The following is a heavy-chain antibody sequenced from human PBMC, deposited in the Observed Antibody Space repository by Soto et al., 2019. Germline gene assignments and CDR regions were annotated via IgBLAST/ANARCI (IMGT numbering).Heavy chain of an antibody. CDR3: ASVGYDILNLSTWFDP. V-gene: IGHV4-31*03. J-gene: IGHJ5*02. CDR2: IYYSGST. Sequence: SETLSLTCTVSGGSISSGGYYCSWIRQHPGKGLEWIGYIYYSGSTYYNPSLKSRVTISVDTSKNQFSLKLSSVTAADTAVYYCASVGYDILNLSTWFDPWGQGTLVTVSS. CDR1: GGSISSGGYY. D-gene: IGHD3-9*01.